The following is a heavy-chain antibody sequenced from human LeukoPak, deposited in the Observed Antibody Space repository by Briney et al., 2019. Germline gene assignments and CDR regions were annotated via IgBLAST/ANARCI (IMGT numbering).Heavy chain of an antibody. J-gene: IGHJ4*02. CDR3: AKDLPVVVVPAANTDY. CDR2: IRYDGSNK. V-gene: IGHV3-30*02. D-gene: IGHD2-2*01. CDR1: GFTFSSYG. Sequence: GGSLRLSCAASGFTFSSYGMHWVRQAPGKGLEWVAFIRYDGSNKYYADSVKGGFTISRDNSKNTLYLQMNSLRAEDTAVYYCAKDLPVVVVPAANTDYWGQGTLVTVSS.